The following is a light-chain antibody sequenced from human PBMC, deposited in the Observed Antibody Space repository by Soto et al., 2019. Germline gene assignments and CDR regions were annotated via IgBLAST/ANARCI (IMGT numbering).Light chain of an antibody. CDR3: QKYGNSLT. CDR1: QSVYNNY. V-gene: IGKV3-20*01. J-gene: IGKJ4*01. Sequence: EIVLTQSPGTLSLSPGERVTLSCRASQSVYNNYLASYQQRPGHAPRTLIYGASSRATGIPDRLSGSGSGTDFTPSISGLEPEDSAVYYCQKYGNSLTFGGGTKVEIK. CDR2: GAS.